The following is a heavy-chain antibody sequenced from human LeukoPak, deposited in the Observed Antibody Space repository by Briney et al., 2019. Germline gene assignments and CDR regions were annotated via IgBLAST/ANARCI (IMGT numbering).Heavy chain of an antibody. D-gene: IGHD3-10*01. CDR2: ISPSGDIR. J-gene: IGHJ4*02. Sequence: PGGSLRLSCAASGFTFGNHGMNWVRQAPGKGLEWVSGISPSGDIRYYADSVKGRFTISRDNSKNTLYLEVISLTAEDTAVYYCAKDDAWLRFGEWSQGTLVTVSS. CDR1: GFTFGNHG. CDR3: AKDDAWLRFGE. V-gene: IGHV3-23*01.